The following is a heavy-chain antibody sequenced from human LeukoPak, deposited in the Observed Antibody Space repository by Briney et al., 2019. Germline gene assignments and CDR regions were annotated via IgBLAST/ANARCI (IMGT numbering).Heavy chain of an antibody. Sequence: ASVKVSCKASGYTFTSYYMHWVRQAPGQGLEWMGIINPSGGSTSYAQKFQGRVTMTRDTSTSTVYMELSSLRSEDTAVYYCARVPCSSTSCYFVPDNWFDPWGQGTLVTVSS. CDR2: INPSGGST. V-gene: IGHV1-46*01. J-gene: IGHJ5*02. CDR3: ARVPCSSTSCYFVPDNWFDP. D-gene: IGHD2-2*01. CDR1: GYTFTSYY.